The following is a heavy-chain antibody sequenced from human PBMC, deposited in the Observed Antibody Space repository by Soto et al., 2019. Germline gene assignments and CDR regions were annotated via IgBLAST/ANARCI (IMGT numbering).Heavy chain of an antibody. CDR3: AREFNRALDY. J-gene: IGHJ4*02. Sequence: EVQLVDSGGGLVQPGGSLRFSCAACGFTFSSYWMSWVRQAPGKGLEWVANIKQDGSEKYYVDSVKGRFTISRDNAKNSLYLQMNSLRAEDTAVYYCAREFNRALDYWGQGTLVTVSS. V-gene: IGHV3-7*01. CDR2: IKQDGSEK. CDR1: GFTFSSYW.